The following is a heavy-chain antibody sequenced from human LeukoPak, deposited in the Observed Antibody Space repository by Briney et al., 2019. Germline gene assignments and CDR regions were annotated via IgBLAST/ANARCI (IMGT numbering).Heavy chain of an antibody. J-gene: IGHJ4*02. Sequence: SETLSLTCTVSGGSISSGGYYWSWIRQHPGKGPEWIGYIYYSGSTYYNPSLKSRVTISVDTSKNQFSLKLSSVTAADTAVYYCARVGFGTIVQFDYWGQGTLVTVSS. CDR3: ARVGFGTIVQFDY. V-gene: IGHV4-31*03. D-gene: IGHD2-8*01. CDR2: IYYSGST. CDR1: GGSISSGGYY.